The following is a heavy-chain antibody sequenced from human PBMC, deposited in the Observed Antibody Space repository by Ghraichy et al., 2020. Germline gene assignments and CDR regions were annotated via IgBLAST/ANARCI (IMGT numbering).Heavy chain of an antibody. CDR2: ITGASGAT. V-gene: IGHV3-23*01. D-gene: IGHD3-3*01. CDR1: GFTFYTKA. CDR3: ARGNSDFWSGYAD. J-gene: IGHJ4*02. Sequence: GGSLRLSCAASGFTFYTKAMYWVRQAPGKGLQWVSGITGASGATFLADSVKGRFFISRDNSESTLYLQMHSLRTDDTAIYYCARGNSDFWSGYADWGQGTLVTVS.